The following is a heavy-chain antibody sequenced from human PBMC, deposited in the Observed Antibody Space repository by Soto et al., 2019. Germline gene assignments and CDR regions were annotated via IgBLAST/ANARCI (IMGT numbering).Heavy chain of an antibody. CDR2: VSPHGANT. Sequence: GGSLRLSCVASGFTFGSCGMNWVRQAPGKGLEWVAGVSPHGANTYYADSVRDRFIISRDNSKNTLYLLMNSLRAEDTALYYCAKQRADYGSGADTFYFDSWGQGALVTVSS. CDR1: GFTFGSCG. V-gene: IGHV3-23*01. CDR3: AKQRADYGSGADTFYFDS. J-gene: IGHJ4*02. D-gene: IGHD3-10*01.